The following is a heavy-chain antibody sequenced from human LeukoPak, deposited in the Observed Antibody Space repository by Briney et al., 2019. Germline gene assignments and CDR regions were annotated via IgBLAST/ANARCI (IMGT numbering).Heavy chain of an antibody. V-gene: IGHV4-59*01. CDR1: GGSISSYY. CDR3: ARGVRWNDY. J-gene: IGHJ4*02. CDR2: IYNGGST. Sequence: PSETLSLTCTVSGGSISSYYWSWLRQPPGKGLEWIGYIYNGGSTNYNPSLKSRVTISVDTSKNQFSLKLSSVTAADTAVYYCARGVRWNDYWGQGTLVTVSS. D-gene: IGHD1-1*01.